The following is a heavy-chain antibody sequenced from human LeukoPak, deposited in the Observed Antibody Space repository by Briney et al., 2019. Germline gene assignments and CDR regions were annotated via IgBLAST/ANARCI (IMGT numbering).Heavy chain of an antibody. V-gene: IGHV1-46*01. Sequence: ASVKVSCKASENTFTNYYMHWVRQAPGQGLEWLGLINPNGDRTAYAQNFQGRVTMTRDTSTTTFYLELSSLRSEDTAVYYCATAHYCSGGSCYSGIFDYWGQGTLVTVSS. CDR1: ENTFTNYY. CDR2: INPNGDRT. D-gene: IGHD2-15*01. CDR3: ATAHYCSGGSCYSGIFDY. J-gene: IGHJ4*02.